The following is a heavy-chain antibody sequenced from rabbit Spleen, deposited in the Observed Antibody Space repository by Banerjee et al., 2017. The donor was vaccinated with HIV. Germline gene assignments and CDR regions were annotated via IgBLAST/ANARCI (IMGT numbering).Heavy chain of an antibody. CDR3: ARDTSSSFSSYGMDL. Sequence: QEQLVESGGGLVKPGGSLTLTCEASGFSFSDRDVMCWVRQAPGKGLEWITCINTATGKGVYASWAKGRFAISKTSSTTVTLQMTSLTAADTATHFCARDTSSSFSSYGMDLWGPGTLVTVS. J-gene: IGHJ6*01. CDR2: INTATGKG. V-gene: IGHV1S45*01. CDR1: GFSFSDRDV. D-gene: IGHD1-1*01.